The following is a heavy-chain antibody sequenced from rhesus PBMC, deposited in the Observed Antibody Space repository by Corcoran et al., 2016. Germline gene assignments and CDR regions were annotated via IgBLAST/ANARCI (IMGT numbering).Heavy chain of an antibody. CDR2: IYGSSGRT. Sequence: QVQLQESGPGLVKPSETLSLPCAVSVYSLRSNYWTCLRQPPGMGLEGIGYIYGSSGRTNYNPSRKSRVTISTDTSKNQFSLKLSSVTAADTAVYYCARETVGTLDYWGQGVLVTVSS. D-gene: IGHD5-24*01. J-gene: IGHJ4*01. V-gene: IGHV4-147*01. CDR1: VYSLRSNY. CDR3: ARETVGTLDY.